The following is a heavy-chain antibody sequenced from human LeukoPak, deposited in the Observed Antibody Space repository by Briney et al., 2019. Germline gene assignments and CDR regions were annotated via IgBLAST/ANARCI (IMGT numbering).Heavy chain of an antibody. J-gene: IGHJ4*02. CDR1: RFTVGDAW. V-gene: IGHV3-15*01. CDR3: ARDTVPLGAPGENGDFFDC. CDR2: IKSKIDGGTT. D-gene: IGHD3-16*01. Sequence: GGSLRLSCAASRFTVGDAWMTWVRQAPGKGLEWVGRIKSKIDGGTTDYAAPVKGRFTISRDNAKNTLDLQMNRLSAEDTALYYCARDTVPLGAPGENGDFFDCWGQGTLVTVSS.